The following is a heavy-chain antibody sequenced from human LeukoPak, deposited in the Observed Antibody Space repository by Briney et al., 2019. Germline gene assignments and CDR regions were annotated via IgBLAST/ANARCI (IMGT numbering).Heavy chain of an antibody. J-gene: IGHJ4*02. CDR1: GFTFSSYA. V-gene: IGHV3-30*04. CDR2: ISYDGSNK. CDR3: ARVQGRYSYGSGFDS. Sequence: GRSLRLSWAASGFTFSSYAMHWVRQAPGKGLEWVAVISYDGSNKYYADSVKGRFTISRDNSKNTLYLRMNSLRAEDTAVYYCARVQGRYSYGSGFDSWGQGTLVTVSS. D-gene: IGHD5-18*01.